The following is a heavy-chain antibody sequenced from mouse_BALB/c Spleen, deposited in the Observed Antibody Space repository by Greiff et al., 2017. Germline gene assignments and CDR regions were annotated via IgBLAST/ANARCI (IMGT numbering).Heavy chain of an antibody. CDR1: GFTFSSFG. CDR2: ISSGSSTI. CDR3: ARKGWAWYFDV. Sequence: EVQVVESGGGLVQPGGSRKLSCAASGFTFSSFGMHWVRQAPEKGLEWVAYISSGSSTIYYADTVKGRFTISRDNPKNTLFQQMTSLRSEDTAMYYCARKGWAWYFDVWGAGTTVTVSS. D-gene: IGHD3-2*02. J-gene: IGHJ1*01. V-gene: IGHV5-17*02.